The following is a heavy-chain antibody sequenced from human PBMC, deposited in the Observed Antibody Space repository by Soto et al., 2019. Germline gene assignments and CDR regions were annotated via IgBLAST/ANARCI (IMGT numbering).Heavy chain of an antibody. CDR1: GFTFSGYS. CDR2: ISSSSSYI. CDR3: ARDRELLPYFDY. V-gene: IGHV3-21*01. D-gene: IGHD1-26*01. Sequence: PGGSLRLSCAAAGFTFSGYSMNWVRQAPGKGLEWVSSISSSSSYIYYADSVKGRFTISRDNAKNSLYLQMNSLRAEDTAVYYCARDRELLPYFDYWGQGTLVTVSS. J-gene: IGHJ4*02.